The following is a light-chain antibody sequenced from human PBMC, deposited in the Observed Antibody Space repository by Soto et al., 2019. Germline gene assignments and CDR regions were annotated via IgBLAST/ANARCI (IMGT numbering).Light chain of an antibody. CDR2: DVS. CDR3: SSYTSSSTRV. CDR1: SSDVGSYNY. V-gene: IGLV2-14*01. J-gene: IGLJ3*02. Sequence: QSALTQPASVSGSPGQSITISCTGTSSDVGSYNYVSWYQQHPAKAPKLVIYDVSNRPSGVSNRFSGSKSGNTASLTFSGLQSEDEADYYCSSYTSSSTRVFGGGTKLTVL.